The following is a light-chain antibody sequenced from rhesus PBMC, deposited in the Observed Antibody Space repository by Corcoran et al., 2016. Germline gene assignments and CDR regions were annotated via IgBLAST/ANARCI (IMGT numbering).Light chain of an antibody. CDR3: QQYYIAPWT. J-gene: IGKJ1*01. CDR2: KVS. Sequence: DIQMTQSPSSLSVSVGDRVTIACRASQGIATWLTWYQQKPGKAPKPLIYKVSSLQSGVPSRFSGSGAGTDFTLTISSLQPEDFATYFCQQYYIAPWTFGQGTKLEIK. V-gene: IGKV1-21*01. CDR1: QGIATW.